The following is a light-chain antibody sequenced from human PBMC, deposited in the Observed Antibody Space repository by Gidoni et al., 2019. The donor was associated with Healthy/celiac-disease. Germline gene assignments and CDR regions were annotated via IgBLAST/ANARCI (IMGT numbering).Light chain of an antibody. J-gene: IGKJ4*01. CDR2: RAS. V-gene: IGKV3-20*01. CDR1: QSVSSSY. CDR3: QQYGSSPLT. Sequence: EMVLTQSPGTLSVAPGERATLSCRASQSVSSSYLAWYQQKSGQAPRLLIYRASSRATGIPDRLSGSRSGTDFTLTISRLEAEYFAVYYCQQYGSSPLTFGGGTKVEIK.